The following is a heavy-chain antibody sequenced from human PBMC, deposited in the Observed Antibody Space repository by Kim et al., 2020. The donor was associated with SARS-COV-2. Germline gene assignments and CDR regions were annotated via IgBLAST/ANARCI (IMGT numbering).Heavy chain of an antibody. CDR2: IRSNGGRT. CDR3: SRANRDFRDDSDY. D-gene: IGHD3-22*01. Sequence: GGSLRLSCVTSGFSFGIYAMNWVRQAPGKGLEWVSSIRSNGGRTFSADSVTGRFPISSASYKDTTYLLMESNRLEDKDQDVCSRANRDFRDDSDYWG. V-gene: IGHV3-23*01. J-gene: IGHJ6*01. CDR1: GFSFGIYA.